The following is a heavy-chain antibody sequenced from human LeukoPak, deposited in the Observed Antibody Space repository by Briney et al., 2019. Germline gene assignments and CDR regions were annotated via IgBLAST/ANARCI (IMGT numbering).Heavy chain of an antibody. V-gene: IGHV4-39*02. CDR1: GDSISRSTYY. CDR3: ARSSGTGTFSY. CDR2: VYYGRSP. J-gene: IGHJ4*02. Sequence: SETLSLTCTVSGDSISRSTYYWAWIRQPPGKGLEWIGSVYYGRSPYYNPSLESRATISVDTSKNHFSLKMSSETAADTAVYYCARSSGTGTFSYWGQGTLVTVSS. D-gene: IGHD6-25*01.